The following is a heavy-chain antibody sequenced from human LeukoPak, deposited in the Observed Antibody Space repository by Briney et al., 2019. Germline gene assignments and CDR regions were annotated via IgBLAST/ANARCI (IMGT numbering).Heavy chain of an antibody. Sequence: SQTLSLTCTVSGGSISSGGYYWSWIRQHPGEGLEWIGYIYYSGSTYYNPSLKSRVTISVDTSKNQFSLKLSSVTAADTAVYYCARTSVYCSGGSCLADAFDIWGQGTMVTVSS. CDR2: IYYSGST. J-gene: IGHJ3*02. V-gene: IGHV4-31*03. CDR3: ARTSVYCSGGSCLADAFDI. CDR1: GGSISSGGYY. D-gene: IGHD2-15*01.